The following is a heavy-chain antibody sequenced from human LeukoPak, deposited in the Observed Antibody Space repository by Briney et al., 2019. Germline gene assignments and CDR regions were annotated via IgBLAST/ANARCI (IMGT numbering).Heavy chain of an antibody. CDR3: ARERGLWPTYDYCMDV. CDR1: GGSINTYY. Sequence: SETLSLTCTVSGGSINTYYWSWIRQTAGKGLEWIGRIYTSGSTDYNPSLRSRVTMSVDTSKNQFSLKLNSVTAADTAVYYCARERGLWPTYDYCMDVWGKGTTVTVSS. D-gene: IGHD3-16*01. J-gene: IGHJ6*03. CDR2: IYTSGST. V-gene: IGHV4-4*07.